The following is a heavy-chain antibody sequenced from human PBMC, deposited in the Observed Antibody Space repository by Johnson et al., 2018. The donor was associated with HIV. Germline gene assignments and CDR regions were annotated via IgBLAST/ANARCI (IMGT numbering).Heavy chain of an antibody. CDR3: AQRGNYLRDAFDI. Sequence: VQLVESGGGLVQPGGSLRLSCAASGFTFSSYAMSWVRQAPGKGLEWVSAISGSGGVTYYADSVKGRFTISRDNSKNTLYLQVNSLSPEDTAVYYCAQRGNYLRDAFDIWGRGTIVTVSS. D-gene: IGHD3-16*01. CDR1: GFTFSSYA. V-gene: IGHV3-23*04. J-gene: IGHJ3*02. CDR2: ISGSGGVT.